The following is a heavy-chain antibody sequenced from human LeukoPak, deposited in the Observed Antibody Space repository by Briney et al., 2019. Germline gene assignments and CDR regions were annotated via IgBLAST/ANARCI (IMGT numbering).Heavy chain of an antibody. CDR2: IKQDGSEK. CDR3: ARGHHRYSSSWYLDY. Sequence: GGSLRLSCAASGFTSSDYHIDWVRQAPGKGLEWVANIKQDGSEKYYVDSVTGRFTISRDNAKNSLYLQMNSLRAEDTAVYYCARGHHRYSSSWYLDYWGQGTLVTVSS. D-gene: IGHD6-13*01. CDR1: GFTSSDYH. J-gene: IGHJ4*02. V-gene: IGHV3-7*01.